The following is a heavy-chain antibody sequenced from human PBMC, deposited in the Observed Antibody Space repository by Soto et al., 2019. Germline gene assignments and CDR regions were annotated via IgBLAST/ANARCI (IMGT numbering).Heavy chain of an antibody. V-gene: IGHV3-7*03. D-gene: IGHD6-19*01. CDR1: GFTFISSF. J-gene: IGHJ4*02. Sequence: EVRLVESGGGLVQPGGSLRLSCVASGFTFISSFMGWIRQAPGKGLEWVANINQDGGGTYYVDSVEGRFTISRDNTKDSLYLQMNSLRGEDTAIYYCARYYRGSGRYFFDYWGQGTLVTVSS. CDR3: ARYYRGSGRYFFDY. CDR2: INQDGGGT.